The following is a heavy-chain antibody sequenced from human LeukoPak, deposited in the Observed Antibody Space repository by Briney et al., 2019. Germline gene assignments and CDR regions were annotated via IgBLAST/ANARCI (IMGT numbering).Heavy chain of an antibody. CDR3: LYDFGNY. CDR2: IRSKVSGGTT. Sequence: GGSLRLSCTTSGFSFDDYALSWVRQAPGRGLEWVGFIRSKVSGGTTEYAASVEGRDTISRHDSKSIAYLQMNSLKTEDTAVYYCLYDFGNYWGQGTLVTVSS. D-gene: IGHD3-3*01. V-gene: IGHV3-49*04. CDR1: GFSFDDYA. J-gene: IGHJ4*02.